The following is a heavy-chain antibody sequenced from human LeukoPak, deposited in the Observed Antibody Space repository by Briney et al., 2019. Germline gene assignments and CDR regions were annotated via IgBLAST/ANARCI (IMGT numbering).Heavy chain of an antibody. D-gene: IGHD5-18*01. V-gene: IGHV3-74*01. Sequence: QPGGSLRLSCSASGFTFSSYAMSWVRQAPGKGLVWVSRINGDGSSTSYADSVKGRFTISRDNAKNTLCLQLNSLRAEDTAVYFCARASAGKSYGYPFDNWGQGTLVTVSS. CDR1: GFTFSSYA. J-gene: IGHJ4*02. CDR2: INGDGSST. CDR3: ARASAGKSYGYPFDN.